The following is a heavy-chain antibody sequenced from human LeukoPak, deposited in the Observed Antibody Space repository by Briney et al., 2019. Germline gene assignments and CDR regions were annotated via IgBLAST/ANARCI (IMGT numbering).Heavy chain of an antibody. CDR3: AKAPYYGSGSHSDY. CDR1: GFTFSSYG. D-gene: IGHD3-10*01. CDR2: ISYDGSNK. Sequence: GGSLRLSYAASGFTFSSYGMHWVRQAPGKGLEWVAVISYDGSNKYYADSVKGRFTISRDNSKNTLYLQMNSLRAEDTAVYYCAKAPYYGSGSHSDYWGQGTLVTVSS. V-gene: IGHV3-30*18. J-gene: IGHJ4*02.